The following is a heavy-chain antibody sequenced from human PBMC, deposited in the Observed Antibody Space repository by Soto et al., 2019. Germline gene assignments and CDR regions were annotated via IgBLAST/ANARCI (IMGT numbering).Heavy chain of an antibody. D-gene: IGHD2-2*01. CDR2: ISSGSDYI. V-gene: IGHV3-21*01. Sequence: GGSLRLSCGASGFTFNSYSMSWVRQAPGKGLEWVSSISSGSDYIYYADSVKGRFTISRDNAKNSLYLQMNSLRAEDTAVYYCAPSTTLARYLDYWGQGTLVTVSS. CDR3: APSTTLARYLDY. CDR1: GFTFNSYS. J-gene: IGHJ4*02.